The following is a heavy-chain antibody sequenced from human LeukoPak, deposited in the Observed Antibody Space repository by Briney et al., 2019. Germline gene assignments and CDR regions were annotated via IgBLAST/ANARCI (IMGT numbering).Heavy chain of an antibody. CDR2: IHYGGST. J-gene: IGHJ5*02. CDR1: GDSISTYY. V-gene: IGHV4-59*06. CDR3: ARRGSVPDARVDP. Sequence: PSETLSLTCTVSGDSISTYYWSWIRQHPGKGLEWIGYIHYGGSTYYNPSLKSRVIISVDTSKNQFSLKLSSVTAADTAVYYCARRGSVPDARVDPWGQGTLVTVSS. D-gene: IGHD2-2*01.